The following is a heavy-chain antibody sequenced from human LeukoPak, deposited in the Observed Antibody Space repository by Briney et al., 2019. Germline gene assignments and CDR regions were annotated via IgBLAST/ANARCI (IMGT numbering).Heavy chain of an antibody. J-gene: IGHJ4*02. CDR1: GFTFSSYG. D-gene: IGHD3-10*01. V-gene: IGHV3-30*18. Sequence: GRSLRLSCAASGFTFSSYGMHWVRQAPGKGLEWVVVISYDGSNKYYADSVKGRFTISRDNSKNTLYLQMNSLRAEDTAVYYCAKKEWLGEFDYWGQGTLVTVSS. CDR3: AKKEWLGEFDY. CDR2: ISYDGSNK.